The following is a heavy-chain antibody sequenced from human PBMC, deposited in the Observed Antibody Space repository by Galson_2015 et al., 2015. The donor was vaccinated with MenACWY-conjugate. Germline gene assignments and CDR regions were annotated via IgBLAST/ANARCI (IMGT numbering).Heavy chain of an antibody. J-gene: IGHJ3*01. Sequence: SLRLSCAASGFPFSGYWMAWVRQAPGKGLEWVANIKQDGSEKYYVDSVKGRFTISRDNAKNSLYLEMNSLRAEDTAVYYCAREHPSTYGIAWDLFELWGQGTMVTVSS. CDR3: AREHPSTYGIAWDLFEL. CDR1: GFPFSGYW. V-gene: IGHV3-7*03. D-gene: IGHD4-17*01. CDR2: IKQDGSEK.